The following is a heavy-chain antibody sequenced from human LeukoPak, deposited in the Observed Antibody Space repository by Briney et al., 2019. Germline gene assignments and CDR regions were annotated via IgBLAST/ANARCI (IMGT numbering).Heavy chain of an antibody. CDR2: IGGSGGST. Sequence: GGSLRLSCAASGFTFSSYAMSWVRQAPGKGLEWVSAIGGSGGSTYYADSVKGRFTIPRDNSKNTLYLQMNSLRAEDTAVYYCARRGDSSGYYGGPFAYWGQGTLVTVSS. CDR1: GFTFSSYA. J-gene: IGHJ4*02. V-gene: IGHV3-23*01. CDR3: ARRGDSSGYYGGPFAY. D-gene: IGHD3-22*01.